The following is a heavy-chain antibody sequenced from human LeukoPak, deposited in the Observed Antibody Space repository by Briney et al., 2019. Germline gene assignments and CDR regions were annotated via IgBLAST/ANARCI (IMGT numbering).Heavy chain of an antibody. CDR2: ISGSSGST. J-gene: IGHJ4*02. Sequence: GGSLRLSCAASGFTFSSYAMSWVRQAPGNGLEWVSAISGSSGSTYYADSVKGRFTISRDNSKNTLYLQMNSLRAEDTAVYYCAQPLHGDSSPFDYWGQGTLVTVSS. D-gene: IGHD4-17*01. V-gene: IGHV3-23*01. CDR3: AQPLHGDSSPFDY. CDR1: GFTFSSYA.